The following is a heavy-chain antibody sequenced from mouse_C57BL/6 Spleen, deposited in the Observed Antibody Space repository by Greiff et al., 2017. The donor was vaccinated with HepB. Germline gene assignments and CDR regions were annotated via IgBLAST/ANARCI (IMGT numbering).Heavy chain of an antibody. CDR3: ARPLYYDYGDYAMDY. Sequence: QVQLKQPGTELVKPGASVKLSCKASGYTFTSYWMHWVKQRPGQGLEWIGNINPSNGGTNYNEKFKSKATLTVDKSSSTAYMQLSSLTSEDSAVYYCARPLYYDYGDYAMDYWGQGTSVTVSS. J-gene: IGHJ4*01. CDR1: GYTFTSYW. CDR2: INPSNGGT. V-gene: IGHV1-53*01. D-gene: IGHD2-4*01.